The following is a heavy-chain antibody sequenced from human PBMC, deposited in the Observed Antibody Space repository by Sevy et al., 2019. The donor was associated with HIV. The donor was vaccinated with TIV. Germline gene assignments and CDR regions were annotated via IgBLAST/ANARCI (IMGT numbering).Heavy chain of an antibody. J-gene: IGHJ4*02. CDR2: ISGSGGST. V-gene: IGHV3-23*01. CDR1: GFTFSSYA. Sequence: RGFLRLSCAASGFTFSSYAMSWVRQAPGKGLEWVSAISGSGGSTYYADSVKGRFTISRYNSKNTLYLQMNSLRAEDTPVYYCAKNRRDIVATITGFDYWGQGTLVTVSS. D-gene: IGHD5-12*01. CDR3: AKNRRDIVATITGFDY.